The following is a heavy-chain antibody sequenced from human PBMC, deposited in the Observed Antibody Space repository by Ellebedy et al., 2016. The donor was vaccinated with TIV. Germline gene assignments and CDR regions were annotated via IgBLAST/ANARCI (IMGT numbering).Heavy chain of an antibody. CDR3: AKRYSRSSGGRFFDY. V-gene: IGHV3-23*01. CDR2: VSGSDDNT. D-gene: IGHD6-6*01. J-gene: IGHJ4*02. Sequence: GESLKISCAASGFNFNTENMNWVRQAPGKGLEWVSAVSGSDDNTYYSDSVKGRFTISRDNSRNTLYLQMNSLRAEDTAVYYCAKRYSRSSGGRFFDYWGQGTLVTVSS. CDR1: GFNFNTEN.